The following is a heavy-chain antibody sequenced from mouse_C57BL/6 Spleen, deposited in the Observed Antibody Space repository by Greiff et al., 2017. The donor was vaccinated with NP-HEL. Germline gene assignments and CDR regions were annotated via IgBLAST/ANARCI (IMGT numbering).Heavy chain of an antibody. CDR1: GFTFSNYW. J-gene: IGHJ3*01. D-gene: IGHD1-1*01. V-gene: IGHV6-3*01. Sequence: EVKLMESGGGLVQPGGSMKLSCVASGFTFSNYWMNWVRQSPEKGLEWVAQIRLKSDNYATHYAESVKGRFTISRDDSKSSVYLQMNNLRAEDTGIYYCTYYYGSMAWFAYWGQGTLVTVSA. CDR3: TYYYGSMAWFAY. CDR2: IRLKSDNYAT.